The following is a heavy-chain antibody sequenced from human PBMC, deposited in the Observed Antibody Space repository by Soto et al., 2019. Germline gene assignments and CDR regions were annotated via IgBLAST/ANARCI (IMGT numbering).Heavy chain of an antibody. Sequence: SETLSLTCTVSGGSISSSSDYWGWIRQPPGKGLEWIGSIYYSGSTYYNPSLKSRVTISVDTSKNQFSLKLSSVTAADTATYYCAHRRGYCSGGSCYSIWFDPWGQGTLVTVSS. CDR1: GGSISSSSDY. D-gene: IGHD2-15*01. J-gene: IGHJ5*02. CDR2: IYYSGST. V-gene: IGHV4-39*01. CDR3: AHRRGYCSGGSCYSIWFDP.